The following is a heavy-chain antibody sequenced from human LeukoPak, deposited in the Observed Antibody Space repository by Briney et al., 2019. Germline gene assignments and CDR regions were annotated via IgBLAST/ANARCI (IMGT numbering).Heavy chain of an antibody. Sequence: PSETLSLTCTVSGGSISSGDYYWSWMRQPPGKGLEWIGYIYYSGSTYYNPSLKSRVTISVDTSKNQFSLKLSSVTAADTAVYYCARGIYSSNLSDWGQGTLVTVSS. CDR3: ARGIYSSNLSD. D-gene: IGHD6-13*01. CDR2: IYYSGST. CDR1: GGSISSGDYY. V-gene: IGHV4-30-4*01. J-gene: IGHJ4*02.